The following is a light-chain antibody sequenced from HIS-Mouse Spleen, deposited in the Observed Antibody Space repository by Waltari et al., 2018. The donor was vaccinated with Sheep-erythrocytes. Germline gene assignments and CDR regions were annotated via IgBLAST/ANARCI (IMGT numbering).Light chain of an antibody. CDR3: QQYNSYGT. CDR1: LSISSW. CDR2: KAS. J-gene: IGKJ1*01. V-gene: IGKV1-5*03. Sequence: DIQMTQSPSTLSASVGDRVTITCRASLSISSWLAWYQQKQGKATKLLIYKASSLESGVPSRFSGSGSGTEFTLTISSLQPDDLATYYCQQYNSYGTFGQGTKVEIK.